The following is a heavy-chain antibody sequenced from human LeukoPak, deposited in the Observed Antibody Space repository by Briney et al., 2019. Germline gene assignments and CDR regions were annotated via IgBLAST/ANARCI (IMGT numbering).Heavy chain of an antibody. D-gene: IGHD3-16*01. V-gene: IGHV1-8*03. CDR3: ARGYVYYYYMDV. J-gene: IGHJ6*03. Sequence: GASVTVSCKASGYTFTSYDINWVRQAPGQGLEWMGWMNPNSGNTVYAQKFQGRVTITRNTSISTAYMELSSLRSEDTAVYYCARGYVYYYYMDVWGKGTTVTVSS. CDR2: MNPNSGNT. CDR1: GYTFTSYD.